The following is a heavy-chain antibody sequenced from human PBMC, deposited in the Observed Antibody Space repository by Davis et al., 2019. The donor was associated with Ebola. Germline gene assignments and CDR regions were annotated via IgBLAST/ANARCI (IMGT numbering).Heavy chain of an antibody. V-gene: IGHV4-34*01. D-gene: IGHD3-10*01. J-gene: IGHJ6*02. Sequence: SETLSLTCTVSGGSISSYYWSWIRQPPGKGLEWIGEINHSGSTNYNPSLKSRVTISVDTSKNQFSLKLSSVTAADTAVYYCARSVLLWLGELLFYYYGMDVWGQGTTVTVSS. CDR2: INHSGST. CDR3: ARSVLLWLGELLFYYYGMDV. CDR1: GGSISSYY.